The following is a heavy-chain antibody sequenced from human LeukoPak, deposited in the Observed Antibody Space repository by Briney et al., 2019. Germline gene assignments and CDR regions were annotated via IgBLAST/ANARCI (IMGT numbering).Heavy chain of an antibody. Sequence: SETLSLTCAVYGGSLNGHYWSWIRQPPGKGLEWIGEGSESGGTKFNPSLKSRVTISADTSKNQFSLKVRSVTAADTAVYYCAKNGQSGFSFDPWGQGTLVTVSS. CDR3: AKNGQSGFSFDP. D-gene: IGHD3-3*01. CDR1: GGSLNGHY. CDR2: GSESGGT. V-gene: IGHV4-34*01. J-gene: IGHJ5*02.